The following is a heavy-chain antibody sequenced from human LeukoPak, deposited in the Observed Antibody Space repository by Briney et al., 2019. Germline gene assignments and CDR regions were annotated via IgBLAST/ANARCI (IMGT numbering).Heavy chain of an antibody. D-gene: IGHD2/OR15-2a*01. CDR3: ARAGFYASVNQYYYYYYMDV. CDR2: IYYSGST. V-gene: IGHV4-39*07. J-gene: IGHJ6*03. Sequence: HPSETLSLTCTVSGGSISSSSYYWGWIRQPPGKGLEWIGSIYYSGSTNYNPSLKSRVTTSIDTSKNQFSLKVTSVTAADAAVYYCARAGFYASVNQYYYYYYMDVWGTGTTVTVSS. CDR1: GGSISSSSYY.